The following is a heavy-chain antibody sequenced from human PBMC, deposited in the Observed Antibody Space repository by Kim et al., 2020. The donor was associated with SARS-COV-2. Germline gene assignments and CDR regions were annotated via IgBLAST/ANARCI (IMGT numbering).Heavy chain of an antibody. V-gene: IGHV4-59*01. CDR1: GGSISSYY. CDR2: IYYSGST. J-gene: IGHJ4*02. Sequence: SETLSLTCTVSGGSISSYYWSWIRQPPGKGLEWIGYIYYSGSTNYNPSLKSRVTISVDTSKNQFSLKRSSVTAADTAVYYCARMVRGAYFDYWGQGTLVT. D-gene: IGHD3-10*01. CDR3: ARMVRGAYFDY.